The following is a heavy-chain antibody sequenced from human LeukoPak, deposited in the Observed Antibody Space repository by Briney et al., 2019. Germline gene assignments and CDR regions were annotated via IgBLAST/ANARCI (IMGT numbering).Heavy chain of an antibody. CDR3: ARELDTAPRGYFDY. Sequence: GASVKVSCKASGYTFTSYGISWVRQAPGQGLEWMGWISAYNGNTNYAQKLQGRVTMTTDTSTSTAYMELRSLRSDDTAVYYCARELDTAPRGYFDYWGQGTLDTVSS. V-gene: IGHV1-18*01. D-gene: IGHD5-18*01. CDR1: GYTFTSYG. CDR2: ISAYNGNT. J-gene: IGHJ4*02.